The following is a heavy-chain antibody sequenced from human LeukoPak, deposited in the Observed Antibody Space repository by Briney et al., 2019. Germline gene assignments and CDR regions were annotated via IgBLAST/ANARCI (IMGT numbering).Heavy chain of an antibody. CDR2: IRTKLNSYAT. CDR1: GFTFSGSA. Sequence: PGGSLRLSCAASGFTFSGSAMHWVRQASGKGLEWVGHIRTKLNSYATAYAASVKGRFTVSRDDSENTAYLQMDSLRTEDTAVYYCVRQMDYWGQGTLVTVSS. V-gene: IGHV3-73*01. CDR3: VRQMDY. J-gene: IGHJ4*02.